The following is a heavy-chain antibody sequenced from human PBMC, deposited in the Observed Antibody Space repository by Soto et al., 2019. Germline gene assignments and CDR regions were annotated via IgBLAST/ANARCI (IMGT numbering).Heavy chain of an antibody. V-gene: IGHV4-34*01. CDR1: GGSFSGYY. Sequence: SETLSLTCAVYGGSFSGYYWSWIRQPPGKGLEWIGEINHSGSTNYNPSLKSRVTISVDTSKNQFSLKLSSVTAADTAVYYCARERYGSGSYYNRPLGYWGQGTLVTVSS. J-gene: IGHJ4*02. CDR2: INHSGST. D-gene: IGHD3-10*01. CDR3: ARERYGSGSYYNRPLGY.